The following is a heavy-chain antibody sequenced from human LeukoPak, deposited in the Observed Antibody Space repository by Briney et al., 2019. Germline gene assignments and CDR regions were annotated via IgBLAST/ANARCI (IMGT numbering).Heavy chain of an antibody. Sequence: ASVKVSCKASGYTFTGYYMHWVRQAPGQGLEWMGWINPNSGGTNYAQKFQGRVTMTRDTSISTAYMELSRLRSDDTAVYYCARNSGDYVGAFDIWGQGTMVTVSS. D-gene: IGHD4-17*01. CDR1: GYTFTGYY. J-gene: IGHJ3*02. V-gene: IGHV1-2*02. CDR3: ARNSGDYVGAFDI. CDR2: INPNSGGT.